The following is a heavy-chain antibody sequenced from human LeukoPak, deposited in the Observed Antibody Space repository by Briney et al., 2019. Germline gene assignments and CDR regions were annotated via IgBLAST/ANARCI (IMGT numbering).Heavy chain of an antibody. CDR3: ARVEPANYCSGGSCHTTTDDY. Sequence: SVKVSCKASGGTFSSYAISWVRQAPGQGLEWMGGIIPIFGTANYAQKFQGRVTITADESASTAYMELSSLRSEDTAVYYCARVEPANYCSGGSCHTTTDDYWGQGTLVTVSS. J-gene: IGHJ4*02. CDR1: GGTFSSYA. D-gene: IGHD2-15*01. CDR2: IIPIFGTA. V-gene: IGHV1-69*13.